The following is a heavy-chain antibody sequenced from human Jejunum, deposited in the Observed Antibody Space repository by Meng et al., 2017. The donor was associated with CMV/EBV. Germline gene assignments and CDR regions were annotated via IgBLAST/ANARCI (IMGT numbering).Heavy chain of an antibody. V-gene: IGHV1-18*01. J-gene: IGHJ4*02. CDR3: ARATPGRSYSDY. CDR1: RYKITSYE. D-gene: IGHD3-10*01. Sequence: QVQLLQSGAEVKKPGASVKVCRNAARYKITSYEINWVRQATGEGLEWLGWFVNNVDAYSAQKSQGRVTMTTDTHTSTAFMELRRLRSDDTAVYYCARATPGRSYSDYWGQGTLVTVSS. CDR2: FVNNVDA.